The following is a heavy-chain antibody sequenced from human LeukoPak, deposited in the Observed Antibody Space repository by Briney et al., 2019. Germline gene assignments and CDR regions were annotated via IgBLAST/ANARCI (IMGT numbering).Heavy chain of an antibody. D-gene: IGHD6-6*01. V-gene: IGHV3-23*01. CDR1: GFTFSSYA. CDR3: AKVGRSSSATYYYYMDV. J-gene: IGHJ6*03. Sequence: PGGSLRLSCAASGFTFSSYAMSRVRQAPGKGLEWVSAISGSGGSTYYADSVKGRFTISRDNSKNTLYLQMNSLRAEDTAVYYCAKVGRSSSATYYYYMDVWGKGTTVTVSS. CDR2: ISGSGGST.